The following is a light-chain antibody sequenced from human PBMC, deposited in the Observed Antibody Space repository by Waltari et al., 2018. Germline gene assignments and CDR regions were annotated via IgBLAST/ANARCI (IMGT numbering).Light chain of an antibody. J-gene: IGLJ2*01. V-gene: IGLV5-45*03. Sequence: QAVLTQPSSLSACPGASASLTCTLRSGLNVDLYRIYWYQQKAGRPPHYLLRYKSDSDKHRDSTVPRRFSGSKDASANAGILLISGLQSEDEADYYCMIWHNNAVVFGGGTTLTVL. CDR1: SGLNVDLYR. CDR2: YKSDSDK. CDR3: MIWHNNAVV.